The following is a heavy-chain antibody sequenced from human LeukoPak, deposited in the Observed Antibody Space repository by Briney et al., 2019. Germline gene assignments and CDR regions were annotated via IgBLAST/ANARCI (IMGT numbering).Heavy chain of an antibody. V-gene: IGHV3-66*01. CDR3: ARVGYYDSSGYYSPFDY. CDR2: IYSGGNT. J-gene: IGHJ4*02. Sequence: GGSLRLSCAASGFSVSSNYMSWVRQAPGKGLEWVSVIYSGGNTYYADSVKGRFTISRDNSKNTLYLQMNSLRAEDTAVYYCARVGYYDSSGYYSPFDYWGQGTLVTVSS. CDR1: GFSVSSNY. D-gene: IGHD3-22*01.